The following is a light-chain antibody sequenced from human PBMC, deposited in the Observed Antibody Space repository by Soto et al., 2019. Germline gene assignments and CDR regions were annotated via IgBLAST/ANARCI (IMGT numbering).Light chain of an antibody. J-gene: IGLJ1*01. CDR1: SSDVGGYNY. CDR3: SSYTGDSTLYV. CDR2: DVN. V-gene: IGLV2-14*01. Sequence: QAVVTQPASVSGSPGQSITISCTGTSSDVGGYNYVSWYQQYPGKAPKLMICDVNDRPSGVSDRFSGSKSGNTASLTISGLQAEDEADYYCSSYTGDSTLYVFGTGTKLTVL.